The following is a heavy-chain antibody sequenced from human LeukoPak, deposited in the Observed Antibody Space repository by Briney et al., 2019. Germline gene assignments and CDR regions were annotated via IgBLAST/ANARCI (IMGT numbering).Heavy chain of an antibody. CDR2: FYPEDGET. J-gene: IGHJ4*02. CDR1: GYTLTELS. CDR3: ATGSGSGSFESLDY. D-gene: IGHD3-10*01. V-gene: IGHV1-24*01. Sequence: ASVKVSCKVSGYTLTELSMHWVRQAPGKGLEWMGGFYPEDGETIYAQKFQGRVTMTEDTSTDTAYMELSSLRSEDTAVYYCATGSGSGSFESLDYWGQGTLVTVSP.